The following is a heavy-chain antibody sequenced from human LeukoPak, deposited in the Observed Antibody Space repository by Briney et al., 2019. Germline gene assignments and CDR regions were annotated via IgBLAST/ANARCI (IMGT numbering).Heavy chain of an antibody. D-gene: IGHD6-13*01. Sequence: GGSLRLSCVASGFTFSSYWMNWVRQAPGKGLEWVANIKQDGSEKYVDSVKGRFTISRDNAKNSLYLQMNSLRAEDTAVYYCAKGLSPGIAAVLDYWGQGTLVTVSS. CDR2: IKQDGSEK. CDR3: AKGLSPGIAAVLDY. CDR1: GFTFSSYW. V-gene: IGHV3-7*01. J-gene: IGHJ4*02.